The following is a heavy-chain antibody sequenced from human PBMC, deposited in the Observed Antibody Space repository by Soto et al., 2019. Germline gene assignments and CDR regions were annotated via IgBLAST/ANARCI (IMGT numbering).Heavy chain of an antibody. D-gene: IGHD3-10*01. Sequence: GASVKVSCKASGYTFTSYYMHWVRQAPGQGLEWMGIINPSGGSTSYAQKFQGRVTMTRDTSTSTVYMELSSLRSEDTAVYYCARDRDKLLWFGELFDYYYYGMDVWGQGTTVTVSS. V-gene: IGHV1-46*01. CDR3: ARDRDKLLWFGELFDYYYYGMDV. CDR1: GYTFTSYY. CDR2: INPSGGST. J-gene: IGHJ6*02.